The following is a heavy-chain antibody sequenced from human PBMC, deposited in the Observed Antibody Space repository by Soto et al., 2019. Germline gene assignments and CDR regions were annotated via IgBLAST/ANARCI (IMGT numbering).Heavy chain of an antibody. V-gene: IGHV2-26*01. CDR3: ARILTAARPISAWFDP. D-gene: IGHD6-6*01. CDR1: GFSLSNARMG. J-gene: IGHJ5*02. CDR2: IFSNDEK. Sequence: ESGPTLVNPTETLTLTCTVSGFSLSNARMGVSWIRQPPGKALEWLAHIFSNDEKSYSTSLKSRLTISKDTSKSQVVLTMTNMDPVDTATYYCARILTAARPISAWFDPWGQGTLVTVSS.